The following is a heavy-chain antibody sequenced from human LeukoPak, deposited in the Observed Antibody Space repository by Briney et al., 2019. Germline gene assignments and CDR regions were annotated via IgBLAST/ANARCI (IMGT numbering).Heavy chain of an antibody. V-gene: IGHV3-21*01. Sequence: GGSLRLSCAAYGFTFSNYSMNWVRQAPGKGLEWVSSISSSSSYIYYADSVKGRFTISRDNAKNSLYLQMNSLRAEDTAVYYCATGVAVALRAFDIWGQGTMVTVSS. J-gene: IGHJ3*02. D-gene: IGHD6-19*01. CDR3: ATGVAVALRAFDI. CDR1: GFTFSNYS. CDR2: ISSSSSYI.